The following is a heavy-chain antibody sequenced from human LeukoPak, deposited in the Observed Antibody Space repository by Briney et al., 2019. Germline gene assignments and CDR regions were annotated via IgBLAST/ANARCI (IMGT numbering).Heavy chain of an antibody. V-gene: IGHV3-23*01. Sequence: GGSLRLSCSGSGFAFSGFAMGWVRQAPGKGLEWVSSISGSGDNTYYADSVDGRFIVSRDNTKNTLYLQMNSLRAEDTALYYCARGRGRDYVPSRFDYWGQGTLVTVSS. D-gene: IGHD4-17*01. J-gene: IGHJ4*02. CDR2: ISGSGDNT. CDR1: GFAFSGFA. CDR3: ARGRGRDYVPSRFDY.